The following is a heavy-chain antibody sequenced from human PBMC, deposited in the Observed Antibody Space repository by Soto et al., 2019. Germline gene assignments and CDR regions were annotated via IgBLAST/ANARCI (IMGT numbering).Heavy chain of an antibody. CDR2: ISWDGGST. J-gene: IGHJ4*02. V-gene: IGHV3-43*01. Sequence: GGSLRLSCAASGFTFDDYTMHWVRQAPEKGLEWVSLISWDGGSTYYADSVKGRFTISRDNSKNSLYLQMNSLRTEDTALYYCAKDNYGSGSYYMGSGFDYWGQGTLVTVSS. CDR1: GFTFDDYT. CDR3: AKDNYGSGSYYMGSGFDY. D-gene: IGHD3-10*01.